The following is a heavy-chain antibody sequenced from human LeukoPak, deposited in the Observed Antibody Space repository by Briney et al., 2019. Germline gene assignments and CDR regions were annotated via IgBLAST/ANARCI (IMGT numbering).Heavy chain of an antibody. V-gene: IGHV4-59*08. CDR3: ARHVGYDFWSGYPYWYFDL. CDR2: IYYSGST. J-gene: IGHJ2*01. D-gene: IGHD3-3*01. CDR1: GGSISSYY. Sequence: PSETLSLTCTVSGGSISSYYWSRIRQPPGKGLEWIGYIYYSGSTNYNPSLTSRVTISVDTSKNQFSLKLSSVTAADTAVYYCARHVGYDFWSGYPYWYFDLWGRGTLVTVSS.